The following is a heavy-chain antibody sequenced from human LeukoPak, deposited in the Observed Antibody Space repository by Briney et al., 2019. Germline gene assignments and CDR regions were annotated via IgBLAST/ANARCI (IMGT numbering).Heavy chain of an antibody. D-gene: IGHD2-2*01. J-gene: IGHJ5*02. CDR3: ARHLGRYCTSTSCYPWFDP. CDR1: GYSFTNYW. V-gene: IGHV5-51*01. CDR2: IYPGDSDT. Sequence: GESLKISCKGSGYSFTNYWIGWVRQMPGKGLKWMGIIYPGDSDTRYSPSFQGQVTISADKSITTAYLQWGSLKASDTAMYYCARHLGRYCTSTSCYPWFDPWGQGTLVTVSS.